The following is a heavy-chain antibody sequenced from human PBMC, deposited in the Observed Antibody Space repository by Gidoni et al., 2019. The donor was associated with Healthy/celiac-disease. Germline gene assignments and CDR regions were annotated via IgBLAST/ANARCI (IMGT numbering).Heavy chain of an antibody. CDR1: GYTFTGYY. D-gene: IGHD2-2*01. CDR3: ARGAEIVVVPAAHDYYYYYGMDV. CDR2: INPNSGGT. J-gene: IGHJ6*02. V-gene: IGHV1-2*02. Sequence: QVQLVQSGAEVKKPGASVKVSCKASGYTFTGYYMHWARQAPGQGLEWVGWINPNSGGTNYAQKFQGRVTMTRDTSISTAYMELSRLRSDDTAVYYCARGAEIVVVPAAHDYYYYYGMDVWGQGTTVTVSS.